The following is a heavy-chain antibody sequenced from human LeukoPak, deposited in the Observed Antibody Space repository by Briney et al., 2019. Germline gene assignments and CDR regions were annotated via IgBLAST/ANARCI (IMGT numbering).Heavy chain of an antibody. D-gene: IGHD6-13*01. CDR1: GFTFSSYA. CDR2: LTGSGGST. J-gene: IGHJ4*02. Sequence: PGGSLRLSCAASGFTFSSYAMDWVRQAPGKGLEWVSGLTGSGGSTYYADSVKGRFTISRDNSKNTLYLQMNSLRAEDTALYYCAKESTSNLGIAAAVDFDYWGQGTLVTVSS. CDR3: AKESTSNLGIAAAVDFDY. V-gene: IGHV3-23*01.